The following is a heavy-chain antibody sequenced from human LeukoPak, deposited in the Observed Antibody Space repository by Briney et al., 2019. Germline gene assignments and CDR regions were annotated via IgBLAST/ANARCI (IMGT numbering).Heavy chain of an antibody. CDR1: GFTFSSYG. Sequence: GGTLRLSCAASGFTFSSYGMSWVRQAPGKGLEWVAVISYDGSNKYYADSVKGRFTISRDNSKNTLYLQMNSLRAEDTAVYYCAKTLGKCVVVVAATYYMDVWGKGTTVTISS. D-gene: IGHD2-15*01. V-gene: IGHV3-30*18. CDR3: AKTLGKCVVVVAATYYMDV. CDR2: ISYDGSNK. J-gene: IGHJ6*03.